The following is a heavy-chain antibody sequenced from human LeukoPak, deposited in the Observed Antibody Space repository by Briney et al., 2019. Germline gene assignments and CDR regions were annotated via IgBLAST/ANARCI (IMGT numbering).Heavy chain of an antibody. Sequence: SETLSLTCTVSGGSISSYYWSWIRHPPGKGLEWLGYIYYSWSPNYYPSLKSRVPISVDTSKNQFSPKLSSVTAADTAVYYWARGGRISGYCYYTDAFDIWGQGTMVTVSS. D-gene: IGHD2-21*02. J-gene: IGHJ3*02. CDR2: IYYSWSP. CDR3: ARGGRISGYCYYTDAFDI. CDR1: GGSISSYY. V-gene: IGHV4-59*01.